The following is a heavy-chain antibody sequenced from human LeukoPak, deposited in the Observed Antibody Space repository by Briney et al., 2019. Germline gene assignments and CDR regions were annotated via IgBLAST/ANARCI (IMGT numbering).Heavy chain of an antibody. CDR2: ISSSGSTI. J-gene: IGHJ4*02. Sequence: PGGSLRLSCAASGFTFSSYEMNWVRQAPGKGLEWVSYISSSGSTIYYADSVKGRFTISRDNAKNSLYLQMNSLRAEDTAVYYCARDRGLSESNDYGDYADYWGQGTLVTVSS. CDR3: ARDRGLSESNDYGDYADY. V-gene: IGHV3-48*03. CDR1: GFTFSSYE. D-gene: IGHD4-17*01.